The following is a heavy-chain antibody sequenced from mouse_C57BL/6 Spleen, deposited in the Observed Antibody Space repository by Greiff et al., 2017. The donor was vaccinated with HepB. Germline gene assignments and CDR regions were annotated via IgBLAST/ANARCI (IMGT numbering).Heavy chain of an antibody. V-gene: IGHV1-69*01. CDR3: ARWDYGSSYPAWFAY. D-gene: IGHD1-1*01. CDR1: GYTFTSYW. CDR2: IDPSDSYT. J-gene: IGHJ3*01. Sequence: QVQLQQSGAELVMPGASVKLSCKASGYTFTSYWMHWVKQRPGQGLEWIGEIDPSDSYTNYNQKFKGKSTLTVDKSSSTAYMQLSSLTSEDSAVYYCARWDYGSSYPAWFAYWGQGTLVTVSA.